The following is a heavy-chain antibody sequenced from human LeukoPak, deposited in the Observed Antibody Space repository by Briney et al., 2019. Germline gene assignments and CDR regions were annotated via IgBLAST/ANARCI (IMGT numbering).Heavy chain of an antibody. CDR3: ARHSEVAAGTPFYY. V-gene: IGHV4-39*01. J-gene: IGHJ4*02. D-gene: IGHD6-13*01. Sequence: PSETLSLTCTVSGASISSSSYYWGWIRQPPGKGMEWIGIIYDSGSNYNNPLSKSRVTISVNKTKNQFSLKLTSVTAADTAVYYCARHSEVAAGTPFYYWGQGTLVTVSS. CDR2: IYDSGSN. CDR1: GASISSSSYY.